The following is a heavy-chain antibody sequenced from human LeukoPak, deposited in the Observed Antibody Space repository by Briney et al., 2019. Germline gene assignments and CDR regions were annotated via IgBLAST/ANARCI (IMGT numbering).Heavy chain of an antibody. CDR3: EGHNYCGGDCSPPIY. Sequence: PSETLSLTCSVSGGSISSSTYYWGWIRQPPGKGLEWIGSLYYSGSTYYNPSLKSRVTISVDTSKNQFSLKLSSVTAADTAVFYCEGHNYCGGDCSPPIYWGQETLVTVSS. J-gene: IGHJ4*02. CDR2: LYYSGST. CDR1: GGSISSSTYY. D-gene: IGHD2-21*02. V-gene: IGHV4-39*01.